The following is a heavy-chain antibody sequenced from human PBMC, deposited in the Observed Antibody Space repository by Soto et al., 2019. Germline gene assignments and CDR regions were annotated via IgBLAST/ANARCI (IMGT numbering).Heavy chain of an antibody. Sequence: GGSLSLSCAVTGFNFRSYDMAWVRQAPGKGLQWVAYISSSGRSIYYADSVEGRFTISRDIAKNSLYLHMNSLRAEDTALYFCARDLPGPYDFWGQGTLVTVSS. J-gene: IGHJ4*02. V-gene: IGHV3-48*03. CDR3: ARDLPGPYDF. CDR2: ISSSGRSI. CDR1: GFNFRSYD.